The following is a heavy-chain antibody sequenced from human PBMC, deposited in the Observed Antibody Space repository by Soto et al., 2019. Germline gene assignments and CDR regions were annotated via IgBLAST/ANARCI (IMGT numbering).Heavy chain of an antibody. CDR2: IYPGDSET. CDR3: ARRYVGRRYYGMDV. V-gene: IGHV5-51*01. CDR1: GYTFTSYW. D-gene: IGHD3-10*02. Sequence: PGESLKISCKGSGYTFTSYWIAWVRQMPGKGLEWMGIIYPGDSETRYSPSFRGQGTISVDTSKNQFSLKLSSVTAADTAVYYCARRYVGRRYYGMDVWGQGTTVTVSS. J-gene: IGHJ6*02.